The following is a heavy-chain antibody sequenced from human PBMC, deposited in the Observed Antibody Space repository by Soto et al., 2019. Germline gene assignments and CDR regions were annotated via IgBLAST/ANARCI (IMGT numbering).Heavy chain of an antibody. CDR1: GGTFNSYL. CDR2: IIPAFGTA. Sequence: QVQLVQSGAEVKNPGSSVKVSCKTSGGTFNSYLIDWVRQAPGQGLEWMGGIIPAFGTAKYAQKFQGRVTNTAAKYTTTAYMELRTLTSEDTAVYYCARGLDQPPVGLYFDTWGQGTLVTVSS. V-gene: IGHV1-69*06. J-gene: IGHJ4*02. CDR3: ARGLDQPPVGLYFDT. D-gene: IGHD2-2*01.